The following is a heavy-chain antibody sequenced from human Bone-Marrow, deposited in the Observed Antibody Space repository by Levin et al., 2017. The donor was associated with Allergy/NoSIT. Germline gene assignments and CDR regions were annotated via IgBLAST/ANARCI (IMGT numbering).Heavy chain of an antibody. Sequence: SGPTLVKPTQTLTLTCTFSGFSLTTNRVGVAWVRQPPGKALEWLALIYGNGDKHYSPSLKSWLSITKDTSKNQVVLTMTNVDPVDTATYYCAHDKPGIGFDPWGQGTLVTVSS. J-gene: IGHJ5*02. CDR3: AHDKPGIGFDP. CDR2: IYGNGDK. CDR1: GFSLTTNRVG. V-gene: IGHV2-5*01. D-gene: IGHD2-21*01.